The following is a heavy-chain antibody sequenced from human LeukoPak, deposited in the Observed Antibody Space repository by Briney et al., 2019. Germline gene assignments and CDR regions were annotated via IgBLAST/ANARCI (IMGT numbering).Heavy chain of an antibody. D-gene: IGHD4-17*01. CDR2: INSDGSTT. J-gene: IGHJ1*01. Sequence: GGSLRLSCAGSGFTFSEFTFSYDWIHWVRQAAGKGLVWVSRINSDGSTTNYADSVRGRFTISRDNAMNTLYLQMNSLRAEDTAVYYCAKVWTTVTTRHFQHWGQGTLVTVSS. CDR1: GFTFSEFTFSYDW. CDR3: AKVWTTVTTRHFQH. V-gene: IGHV3-74*01.